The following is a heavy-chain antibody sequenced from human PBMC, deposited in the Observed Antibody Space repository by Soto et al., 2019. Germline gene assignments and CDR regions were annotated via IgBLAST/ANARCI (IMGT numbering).Heavy chain of an antibody. J-gene: IGHJ6*04. D-gene: IGHD3-16*01. V-gene: IGHV3-23*01. CDR2: ISGSGGRT. Sequence: GGSRRHSGAASGFTFSIYPMILVRQSPGKGLEWVSAISGSGGRTYYADSVKGRFTIPRDNPKNTLYLQMNTRRAGDRAVYYWEKDLGPFFGGYYGMRVGGKGPTFPVSS. CDR1: GFTFSIYP. CDR3: EKDLGPFFGGYYGMRV.